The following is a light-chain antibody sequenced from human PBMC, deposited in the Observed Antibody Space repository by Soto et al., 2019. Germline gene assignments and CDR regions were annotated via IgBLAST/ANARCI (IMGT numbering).Light chain of an antibody. CDR3: CSYAGSYPLVVV. V-gene: IGLV2-11*01. Sequence: QSVLTQPRSVSGSPGQSVTISCTGTSSDVGGYNYVSWYQQHPGKAPKLMIYDVSKRPSGVPDRFSGSKSGNTASLTISGLQAEDEADYYCCSYAGSYPLVVVFGGGTKLTVL. J-gene: IGLJ2*01. CDR1: SSDVGGYNY. CDR2: DVS.